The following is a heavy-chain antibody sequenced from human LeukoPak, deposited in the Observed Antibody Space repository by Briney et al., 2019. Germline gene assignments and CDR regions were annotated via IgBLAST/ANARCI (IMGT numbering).Heavy chain of an antibody. V-gene: IGHV3-30*02. CDR2: IRYDGSNK. CDR3: AKDEIVVVPAASEYYFDY. CDR1: GFTFSSYG. D-gene: IGHD2-2*01. Sequence: GGSLRLSCAASGFTFSSYGMHWVRQAPGKGLEWVAFIRYDGSNKYYADSVKGRFTISRDNSKNTLYLQMNSLRAEDTAVYYCAKDEIVVVPAASEYYFDYWGQGTLVTVSS. J-gene: IGHJ4*02.